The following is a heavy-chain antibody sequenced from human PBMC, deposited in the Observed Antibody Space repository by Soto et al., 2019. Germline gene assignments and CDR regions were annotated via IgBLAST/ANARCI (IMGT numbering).Heavy chain of an antibody. V-gene: IGHV4-31*03. CDR3: ARSKYSSSEYFDY. CDR2: IYYSVST. J-gene: IGHJ4*02. D-gene: IGHD6-6*01. Sequence: QVQLQESGPGLVKPSQTLSLTCTVSGGSISSGGYYWSWIRQHPGKGLEWIGYIYYSVSTYYNPSLESSVTISVDTSKNPFSLKLSSVTAADTAVYYCARSKYSSSEYFDYWGQGTLVTVSS. CDR1: GGSISSGGYY.